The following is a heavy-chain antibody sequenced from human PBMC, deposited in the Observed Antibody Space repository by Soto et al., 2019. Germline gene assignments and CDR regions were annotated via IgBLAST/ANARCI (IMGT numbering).Heavy chain of an antibody. V-gene: IGHV1-8*01. J-gene: IGHJ4*02. CDR2: MNPNTGNS. CDR3: ARRAETNGWNGFGADKYYFDF. Sequence: ASVKVSCKAFGYTFTSYYIYWVRQATGQGLEWMGWMNPNTGNSAYAQKFQGRVTVTSDTSINTVHMELSSLRSEDTAVYYCARRAETNGWNGFGADKYYFDFWGQGTLVTVSS. D-gene: IGHD1-1*01. CDR1: GYTFTSYY.